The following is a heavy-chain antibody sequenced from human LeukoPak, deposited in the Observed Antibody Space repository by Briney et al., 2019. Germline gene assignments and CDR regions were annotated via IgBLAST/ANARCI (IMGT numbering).Heavy chain of an antibody. CDR2: IYYSGST. CDR1: GGSISSYY. D-gene: IGHD1-26*01. J-gene: IGHJ3*02. V-gene: IGHV4-59*12. Sequence: PSETLSLTCTVSGGSISSYYWSWIRQPPGKGLEWIGYIYYSGSTNYNPSLKSRVTISVDTSKNQFSLKLSSVTAADTAMYSCARSVAGGRASAFDIWGQGTMVTVSS. CDR3: ARSVAGGRASAFDI.